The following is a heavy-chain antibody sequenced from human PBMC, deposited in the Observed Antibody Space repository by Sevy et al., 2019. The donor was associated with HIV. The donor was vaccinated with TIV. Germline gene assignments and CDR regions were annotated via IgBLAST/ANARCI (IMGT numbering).Heavy chain of an antibody. CDR1: GGSITSLY. CDR3: AGENAWGRGYS. CDR2: IYYNGHI. Sequence: SETLSLTCTVSGGSITSLYWNWIRQPPGKGLEWIANIYYNGHINYNPSLKSRVTLSLDTSKNKFSLKLSSVTDADTAMYYCAGENAWGRGYSWGQGTLVTVSS. J-gene: IGHJ4*02. D-gene: IGHD1-26*01. V-gene: IGHV4-59*08.